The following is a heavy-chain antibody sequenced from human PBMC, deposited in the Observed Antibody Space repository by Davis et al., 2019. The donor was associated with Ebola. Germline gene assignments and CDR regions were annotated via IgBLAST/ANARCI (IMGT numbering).Heavy chain of an antibody. CDR1: GFTVSSNY. CDR3: VKGVMTNSYFDY. V-gene: IGHV3-53*05. D-gene: IGHD3-16*01. J-gene: IGHJ4*02. Sequence: GGSLRLSCAASGFTVSSNYMSWVRQAPGKGLEWVSVIYSGGSTYYADSVKGRFTISRDNAKNSLYLQMNSLRAEDTALYYCVKGVMTNSYFDYWGQGTLVTVSS. CDR2: IYSGGST.